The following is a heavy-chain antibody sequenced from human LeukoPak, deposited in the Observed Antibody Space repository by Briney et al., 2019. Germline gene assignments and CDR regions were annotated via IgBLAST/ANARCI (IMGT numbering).Heavy chain of an antibody. Sequence: GGSLRLSCAASGFTFSSYAMSWVRQAPGKGLEWVSAISGSGGSTYYADSVKGRFTISRDNSKNTLYLQMNSLGAEDTAVYYCAKRFGAAGYYFDYWGQGTLVTVSS. CDR2: ISGSGGST. D-gene: IGHD3-10*01. V-gene: IGHV3-23*01. CDR1: GFTFSSYA. J-gene: IGHJ4*02. CDR3: AKRFGAAGYYFDY.